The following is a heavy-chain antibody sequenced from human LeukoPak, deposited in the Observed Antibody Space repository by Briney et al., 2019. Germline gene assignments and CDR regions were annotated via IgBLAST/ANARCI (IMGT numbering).Heavy chain of an antibody. V-gene: IGHV4-34*01. Sequence: SETLSPTCAVYGGSFSGHYWSWIRLPPGKGLEWIAEINHSGRYNYNPSLKSRVTISVDTSKNQFSLTLSSVTAADTAVYYCARGGATPTVFPYWGQGTLVTVSS. CDR2: INHSGRY. CDR1: GGSFSGHY. D-gene: IGHD4-17*01. CDR3: ARGGATPTVFPY. J-gene: IGHJ4*02.